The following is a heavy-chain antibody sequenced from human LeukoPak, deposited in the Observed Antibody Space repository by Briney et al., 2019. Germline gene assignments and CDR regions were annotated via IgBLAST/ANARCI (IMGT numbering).Heavy chain of an antibody. D-gene: IGHD6-6*01. V-gene: IGHV3-23*01. J-gene: IGHJ4*02. CDR1: GFTFSSYA. CDR2: ISGSGGST. CDR3: APSIAARRGDY. Sequence: GGSLRLSCAASGFTFSSYAMSWVRQAPGKGLEWVSAISGSGGSTYYADSVKGRFTISRDNSKYTLYLQMNSLRAEDTAVYYCAPSIAARRGDYWGQGTLVTVSS.